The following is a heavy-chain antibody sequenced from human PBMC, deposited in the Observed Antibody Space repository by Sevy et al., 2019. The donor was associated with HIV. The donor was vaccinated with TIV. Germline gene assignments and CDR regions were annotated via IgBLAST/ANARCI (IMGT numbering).Heavy chain of an antibody. Sequence: SETLSLTCAVSGYSISSDYYWGWIRQPPGKGLEWIGSIYHSGYSYYNPSLKSRVTISVDTSKNQFSLKLSSVTAAGTAVYYCARAIGTQVAGLYYFDYWGQGTLVTVSS. V-gene: IGHV4-38-2*01. D-gene: IGHD6-19*01. CDR1: GYSISSDYY. CDR3: ARAIGTQVAGLYYFDY. CDR2: IYHSGYS. J-gene: IGHJ4*02.